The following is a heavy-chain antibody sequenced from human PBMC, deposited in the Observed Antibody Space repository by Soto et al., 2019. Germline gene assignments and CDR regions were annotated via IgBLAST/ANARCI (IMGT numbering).Heavy chain of an antibody. D-gene: IGHD3-3*01. V-gene: IGHV4-59*08. J-gene: IGHJ6*03. CDR1: GGSISSYY. CDR3: ARLRRVVIITYSCYMVV. CDR2: IYYSGST. Sequence: SETLSLTCTVSGGSISSYYWSWIRQPPGKGLEWIGYIYYSGSTNYNPSLKSRVTISVDTSKNQFSLKLSSVTAADTAVYYCARLRRVVIITYSCYMVVWGKGTTVTVSS.